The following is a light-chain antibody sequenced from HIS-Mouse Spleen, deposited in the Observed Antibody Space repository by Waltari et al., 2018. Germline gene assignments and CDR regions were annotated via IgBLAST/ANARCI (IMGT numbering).Light chain of an antibody. CDR1: QSISSW. J-gene: IGKJ3*01. CDR2: KAA. Sequence: DIQMTQSPSTLSASVGDRVTITCRASQSISSWLAWYQQKPGKAPKLLIYKAASLESGVPSRFSGSGSGTECTLTISSLQPDDFATYYCQQYNSYIFTFGPGTKVDIK. V-gene: IGKV1-5*03. CDR3: QQYNSYIFT.